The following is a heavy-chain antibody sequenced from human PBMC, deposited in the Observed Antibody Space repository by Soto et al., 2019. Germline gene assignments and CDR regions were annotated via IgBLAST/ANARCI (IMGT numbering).Heavy chain of an antibody. D-gene: IGHD1-1*01. CDR2: ISGSGGST. CDR3: AKDTGLGGTGSLCFDY. Sequence: EVQLLESGGGLVQPGGSLRLSCAASGFTFSSYAMTWVRQAPGKGLEWVSAISGSGGSTYYADSVKGRFTISRDNSKNTVYLQMNSLRAEDTAVYYCAKDTGLGGTGSLCFDYWGQGTLVTVSS. J-gene: IGHJ4*02. V-gene: IGHV3-23*01. CDR1: GFTFSSYA.